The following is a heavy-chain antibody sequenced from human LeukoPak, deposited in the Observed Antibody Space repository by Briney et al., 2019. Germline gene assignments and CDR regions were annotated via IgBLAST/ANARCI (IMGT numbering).Heavy chain of an antibody. Sequence: PSETLSLTCTVSGVSISIYYWSCVPQPPGKGLEWIGYIYNSGSTIYNPSLKSRATISADTSKNQFSLQLSSVTAADTAVYYGVRDRELNYWGQGILVTVSS. CDR3: VRDRELNY. V-gene: IGHV4-59*01. CDR1: GVSISIYY. D-gene: IGHD1-7*01. CDR2: IYNSGST. J-gene: IGHJ4*02.